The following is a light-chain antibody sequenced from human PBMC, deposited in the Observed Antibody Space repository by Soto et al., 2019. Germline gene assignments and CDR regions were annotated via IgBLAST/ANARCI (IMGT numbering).Light chain of an antibody. Sequence: EIVMTQSPATLSVSPGERATLSCRAGQSIGSNLAWYQHKPGQAPRLLIYGASTGATGIPPRFSGSGSGTEFTLTISSLQSEDIAVYYCQQYYRWWTFGQGTKVEIK. CDR2: GAS. J-gene: IGKJ1*01. CDR1: QSIGSN. CDR3: QQYYRWWT. V-gene: IGKV3-15*01.